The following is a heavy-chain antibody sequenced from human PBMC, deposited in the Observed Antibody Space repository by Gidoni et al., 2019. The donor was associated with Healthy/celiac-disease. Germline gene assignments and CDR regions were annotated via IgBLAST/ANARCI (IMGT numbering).Heavy chain of an antibody. CDR1: GFTFSSYA. J-gene: IGHJ1*01. CDR2: ISGSGGST. Sequence: VQLLESGGGLVHPGGSLSLSCAASGFTFSSYAMSWVRQAPGKGLEWVAAISGSGGSTYYADSVKGRFTISRDNSKNTLYLQMNSLRAEDTAVYYCAKAPTYGDYDQYFQHWGQGTLVTVSS. D-gene: IGHD4-17*01. V-gene: IGHV3-23*01. CDR3: AKAPTYGDYDQYFQH.